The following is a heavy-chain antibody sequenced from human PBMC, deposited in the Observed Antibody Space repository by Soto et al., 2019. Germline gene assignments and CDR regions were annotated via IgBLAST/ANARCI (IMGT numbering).Heavy chain of an antibody. CDR1: GFTFSSYA. D-gene: IGHD3-16*02. CDR3: AKDRYNSGPFDY. Sequence: GGSLRLSCAASGFTFSSYAMSWVRQAPGKGLEWVSGISGSGGSIYYADSVKCRFTISRDNSKNTLYLQMNSLRAEDTAVYYCAKDRYNSGPFDYWGQGTLVTVSS. V-gene: IGHV3-23*01. J-gene: IGHJ4*02. CDR2: ISGSGGSI.